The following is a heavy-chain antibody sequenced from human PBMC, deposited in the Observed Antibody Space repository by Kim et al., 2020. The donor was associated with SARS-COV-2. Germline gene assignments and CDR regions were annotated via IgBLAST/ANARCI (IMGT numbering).Heavy chain of an antibody. CDR2: GGST. Sequence: GGSTFYADSVKGRFTISRDNSKNTLYLQMNSLRAEDTAGYYCARLPYGMDVWGQGTTVTVSS. V-gene: IGHV3-53*01. J-gene: IGHJ6*02. CDR3: ARLPYGMDV.